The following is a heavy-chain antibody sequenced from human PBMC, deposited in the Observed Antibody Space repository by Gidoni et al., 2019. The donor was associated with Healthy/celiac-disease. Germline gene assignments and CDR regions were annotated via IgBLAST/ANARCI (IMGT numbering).Heavy chain of an antibody. J-gene: IGHJ3*02. CDR2: ISYDGSNK. Sequence: QVQLVESGGGVVQPGRSLRLSCAASGFTFSSYAMHWVRQAPGKGLEWVAVISYDGSNKYYADSVKGRFTISRDNSKNTLYLQMNSLRAEDTAVYYCARAPRLVMGGDAFDIWGQGTMVTVSS. CDR1: GFTFSSYA. CDR3: ARAPRLVMGGDAFDI. D-gene: IGHD6-19*01. V-gene: IGHV3-30*04.